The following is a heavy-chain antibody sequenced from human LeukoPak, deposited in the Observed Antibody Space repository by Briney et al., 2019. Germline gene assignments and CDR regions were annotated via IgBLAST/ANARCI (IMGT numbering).Heavy chain of an antibody. Sequence: PGGSLRLSCAASGFTVSSNCMSWVRQAPGKGLEWVSVIYSGGSTYYADSVKGRFTISRDNSKNTLYLQMNSLRAEDTAVYYCARFSGGDRFDYWGQGTLVTVSS. V-gene: IGHV3-53*01. CDR1: GFTVSSNC. D-gene: IGHD2-21*02. CDR2: IYSGGST. CDR3: ARFSGGDRFDY. J-gene: IGHJ4*02.